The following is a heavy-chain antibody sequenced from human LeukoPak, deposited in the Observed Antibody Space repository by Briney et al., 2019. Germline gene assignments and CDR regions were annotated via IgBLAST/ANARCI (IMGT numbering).Heavy chain of an antibody. CDR2: ISSNGGST. J-gene: IGHJ4*02. CDR3: AKGSYYDILTGYPHYFDY. V-gene: IGHV3-64D*06. CDR1: GFTFSSYA. Sequence: GGSLRLSCSASGFTFSSYAMQWVRQAPGKGLEYVSAISSNGGSTYYADSVKGRFTISRDNSKNTLYLQMSSLRTEDTAVYYCAKGSYYDILTGYPHYFDYWGQGTLVTVSS. D-gene: IGHD3-9*01.